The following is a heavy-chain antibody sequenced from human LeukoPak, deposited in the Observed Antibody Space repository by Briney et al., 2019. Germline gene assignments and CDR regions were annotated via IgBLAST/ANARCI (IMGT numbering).Heavy chain of an antibody. CDR3: AREGRMSMGIEY. Sequence: PSETLSLTCAVYGGSLSGYYWSWIRQSPGKGREWIGEINHGGSTNYNPSLKSRVTMSVDTSKNHFSLKLSSVTAADTAVYFCAREGRMSMGIEYWGQGTLVTVSS. J-gene: IGHJ4*02. D-gene: IGHD4/OR15-4a*01. CDR1: GGSLSGYY. V-gene: IGHV4-34*01. CDR2: INHGGST.